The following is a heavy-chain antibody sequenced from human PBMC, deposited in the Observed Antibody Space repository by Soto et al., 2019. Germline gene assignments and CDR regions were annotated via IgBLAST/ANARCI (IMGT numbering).Heavy chain of an antibody. CDR1: GFTFSAYW. CDR2: ISDDGSTT. CDR3: TRGPRVSSTGTGAN. J-gene: IGHJ4*02. D-gene: IGHD1-1*01. V-gene: IGHV3-74*01. Sequence: RRLSCEVSGFTFSAYWMHWVRQVPGKGLIWVSRISDDGSTTTYADPVKGRFTISRDNAKNTLYLQMNSLRADDTGLYYCTRGPRVSSTGTGANWGQGTLVTVSS.